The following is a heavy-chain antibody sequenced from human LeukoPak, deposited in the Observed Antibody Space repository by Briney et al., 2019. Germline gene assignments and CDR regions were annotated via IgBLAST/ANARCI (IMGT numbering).Heavy chain of an antibody. CDR2: IRYDGSNK. CDR1: GFTFSSYW. V-gene: IGHV3-30*02. Sequence: GGSLRLSCAASGFTFSSYWMSWVRQAPGKGLQWVAFIRYDGSNKYSADSVKGRFTISRDNSKNTLYLQMNSLRTTDTAVYYCAKVGSYGDFRPPLDYWGQGTLVTVSS. CDR3: AKVGSYGDFRPPLDY. J-gene: IGHJ4*02. D-gene: IGHD4-17*01.